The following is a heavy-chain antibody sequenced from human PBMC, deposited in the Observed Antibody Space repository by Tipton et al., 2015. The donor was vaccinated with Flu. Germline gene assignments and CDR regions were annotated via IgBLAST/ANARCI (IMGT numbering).Heavy chain of an antibody. CDR1: GGSMNNYY. CDR2: IYTSGTT. J-gene: IGHJ3*01. V-gene: IGHV4-4*07. Sequence: TLSLTCTVSGGSMNNYYWSWIRQPAGKGPEWIGRIYTSGTTHYNPSLKSRVTMSVDTSKNQFSLKVSSVTAADTAVYYCARLLVPGALGAFGVWGQGTMVTVSP. D-gene: IGHD3-16*01. CDR3: ARLLVPGALGAFGV.